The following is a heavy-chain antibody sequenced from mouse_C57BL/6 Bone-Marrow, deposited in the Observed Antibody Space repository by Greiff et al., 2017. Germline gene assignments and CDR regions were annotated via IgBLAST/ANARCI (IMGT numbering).Heavy chain of an antibody. CDR3: GRCDNRWWFEF. CDR2: IYPAGSCT. J-gene: IGHJ1*03. D-gene: IGHD1-1*02. V-gene: IGHV1-55*01. Sequence: VQLQQSGAELVKPGASVKMSCKASGYTFTSYWMTWVKQRPGQGLEWIGDIYPAGSCTNYNEKFKGKSTLTVDKSSSTAYMQLSSLASEDSSVYYWGRCDNRWWFEFGGRGTRVTVS. CDR1: GYTFTSYW.